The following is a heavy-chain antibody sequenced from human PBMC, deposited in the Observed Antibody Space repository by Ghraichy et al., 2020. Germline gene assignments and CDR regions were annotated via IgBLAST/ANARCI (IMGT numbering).Heavy chain of an antibody. Sequence: GGSLRLSCVASGFTFSSYWIHWVRQPPGKGLVWVSRIDSDGSNTIYADPVKGRFTISRDNARNTLYLQMNSLRAEDTALYYCARGGASHGFDFWGQGTMVTVSS. V-gene: IGHV3-74*01. CDR3: ARGGASHGFDF. J-gene: IGHJ3*01. CDR1: GFTFSSYW. D-gene: IGHD2-2*01. CDR2: IDSDGSNT.